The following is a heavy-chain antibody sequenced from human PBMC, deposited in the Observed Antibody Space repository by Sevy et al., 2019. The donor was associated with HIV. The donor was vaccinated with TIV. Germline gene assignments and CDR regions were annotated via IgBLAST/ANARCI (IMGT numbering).Heavy chain of an antibody. CDR3: ASEGGSNCYDY. V-gene: IGHV3-23*01. J-gene: IGHJ4*02. CDR1: GFTFSNYA. CDR2: FSFGCGKI. Sequence: GGSLRLSCAASGFTFSNYAMSWVRQAPGKGLEGVSTFSFGCGKINYADSVKGRFTVSRNNSNNTLYPQMNSPRAEDKARYCCASEGGSNCYDYWGQGALVTVSS. D-gene: IGHD2-15*01.